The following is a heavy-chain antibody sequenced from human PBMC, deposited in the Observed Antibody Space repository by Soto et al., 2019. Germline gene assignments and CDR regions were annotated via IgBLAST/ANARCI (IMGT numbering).Heavy chain of an antibody. CDR3: ARDDVLCDGGRCYGVPLDV. Sequence: EVQLVESGGGLVQPGGSLRLSCAPSGFTVSSKYMSWVRQAPGKGLEWVSLIQSGGPTYYADSVKGRFTISRDTSENTVHLQMDSLIAEDTAVYYCARDDVLCDGGRCYGVPLDVWGNGTTVTVSS. D-gene: IGHD2-15*01. CDR2: IQSGGPT. CDR1: GFTVSSKY. J-gene: IGHJ6*04. V-gene: IGHV3-66*01.